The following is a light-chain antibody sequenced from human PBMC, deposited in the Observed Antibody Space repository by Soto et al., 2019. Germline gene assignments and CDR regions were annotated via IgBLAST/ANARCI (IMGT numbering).Light chain of an antibody. CDR3: QQYNNWPLT. V-gene: IGKV3-15*01. Sequence: EIVMTQSPATLSVSPGERATLSCRASQSVSSDFAWYHQKPGQAPSLLIYGASTRATGIPARFSGSGSGTEFTLTISSLQSEDFAVYYCQQYNNWPLTFGGGTKVDIK. J-gene: IGKJ4*01. CDR1: QSVSSD. CDR2: GAS.